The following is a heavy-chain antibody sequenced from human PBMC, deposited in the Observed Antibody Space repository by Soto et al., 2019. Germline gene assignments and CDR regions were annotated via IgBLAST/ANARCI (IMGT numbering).Heavy chain of an antibody. CDR3: ARGVGSGTYYNQYNWFDP. J-gene: IGHJ5*02. D-gene: IGHD3-10*01. V-gene: IGHV1-18*04. CDR1: GYSFTSRY. Sequence: GASVKVSCKAIGYSFTSRYMHWVRQAPGQGLEWMGWINTYNGNTNHAQKLQGRVTMTTDTSTSTAYMELRSLRSDDTAVYYCARGVGSGTYYNQYNWFDPWGQGTLVTVSS. CDR2: INTYNGNT.